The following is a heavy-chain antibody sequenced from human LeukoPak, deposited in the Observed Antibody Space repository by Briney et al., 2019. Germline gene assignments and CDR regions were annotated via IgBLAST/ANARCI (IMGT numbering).Heavy chain of an antibody. Sequence: LSGGSIRLSCAPPESTFTTSATTGARKAPGKGWHRVSPIGGGGGTTYYADSVKGRFTIPRDNSKNTLYLQMNSLRAEDTAVYYCAKENWVYNWKYDSSGSGINYWGQGTLVTVSS. CDR1: ESTFTTSA. CDR3: AKENWVYNWKYDSSGSGINY. CDR2: IGGGGGTT. D-gene: IGHD3-22*01. J-gene: IGHJ4*02. V-gene: IGHV3-23*01.